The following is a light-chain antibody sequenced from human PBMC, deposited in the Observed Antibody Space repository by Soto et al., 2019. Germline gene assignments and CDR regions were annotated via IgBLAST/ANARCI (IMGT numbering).Light chain of an antibody. V-gene: IGLV2-14*01. CDR3: SSYTSTSTLV. Sequence: QSALTQPASVSGSPGQSIAISCTGTSGDVGSYNFVSWYQQHPGKAPKLMIYDVSARPPGVSNRFSGSKSGNTASLTISGLQAEVVADYYCSSYTSTSTLVFGGGTNVTVL. J-gene: IGLJ2*01. CDR2: DVS. CDR1: SGDVGSYNF.